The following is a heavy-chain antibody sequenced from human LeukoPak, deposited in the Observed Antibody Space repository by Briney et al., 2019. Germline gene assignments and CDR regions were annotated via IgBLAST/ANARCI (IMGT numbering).Heavy chain of an antibody. CDR2: ISGSGGST. Sequence: GGSLRLSCTASGFTFSSYAMSWVRQAPGKGLEWVSAISGSGGSTYYADSVKGRFTISRDNSKNTLYLQMNSLRAEDTAVYYCAKGSDYGDYDVWDYFDYWGQGTLVTVSS. CDR1: GFTFSSYA. CDR3: AKGSDYGDYDVWDYFDY. D-gene: IGHD4-17*01. J-gene: IGHJ4*02. V-gene: IGHV3-23*01.